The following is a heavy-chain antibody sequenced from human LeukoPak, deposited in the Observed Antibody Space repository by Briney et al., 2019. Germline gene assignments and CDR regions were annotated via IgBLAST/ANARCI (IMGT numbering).Heavy chain of an antibody. CDR3: ASSRYNWNGGWFDP. D-gene: IGHD1-1*01. CDR1: GYTFTSYG. V-gene: IGHV1-18*01. CDR2: ISAYNGNT. Sequence: ASVKLSCKASGYTFTSYGISWVRQAPGQGLEWMGWISAYNGNTNYAQKLQGRVTMTTDTSTSTAYMELRSLRSDDTAVYYCASSRYNWNGGWFDPWGQGTLVTVSS. J-gene: IGHJ5*02.